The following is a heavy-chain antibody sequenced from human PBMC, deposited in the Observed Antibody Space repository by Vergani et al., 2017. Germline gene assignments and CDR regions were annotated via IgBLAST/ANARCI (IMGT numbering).Heavy chain of an antibody. CDR1: GASIRSSNYY. CDR2: IDYSGST. V-gene: IGHV4-39*01. J-gene: IGHJ5*02. Sequence: QLQLQESGPGLVKPSATLSLTCSVSGASIRSSNYYWGWIRQPPGKGLEWIASIDYSGSTYYNLSLKSRVTISVDTSKNQFSLKLRPVTAADTAVYFCARHSTVEWLVKLGWIDPWGQGILVTVSS. CDR3: ARHSTVEWLVKLGWIDP. D-gene: IGHD6-19*01.